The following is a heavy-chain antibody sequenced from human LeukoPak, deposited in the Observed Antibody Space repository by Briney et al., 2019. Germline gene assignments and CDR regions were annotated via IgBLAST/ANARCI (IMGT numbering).Heavy chain of an antibody. D-gene: IGHD5-18*01. CDR2: IYYSGST. Sequence: PSETLSLTCAVSGYSISSGDYYWSWIRQPPGKGLEWIGYIYYSGSTYYNPSLKSRVTISVDTSKNQFSLKLSSVTAADTAVYYCARDALYSYGRGGDYWGQGTLVTVSS. V-gene: IGHV4-30-4*08. CDR3: ARDALYSYGRGGDY. J-gene: IGHJ4*02. CDR1: GYSISSGDYY.